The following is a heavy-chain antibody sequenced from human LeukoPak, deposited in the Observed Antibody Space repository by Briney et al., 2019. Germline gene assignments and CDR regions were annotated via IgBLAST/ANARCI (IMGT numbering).Heavy chain of an antibody. CDR3: ARDTAGVGGSSSGYYYGMDV. J-gene: IGHJ6*02. D-gene: IGHD6-6*01. CDR1: GFSFSSYG. CDR2: IWYDGSKK. Sequence: GGSLRLSCAASGFSFSSYGMHWVRQAPGKGLEWVAVIWYDGSKKYYADSVKGRFIISRDNSRNTLDLQMNSLRVEDTTVYYCARDTAGVGGSSSGYYYGMDVWGQGTTVTVSS. V-gene: IGHV3-33*01.